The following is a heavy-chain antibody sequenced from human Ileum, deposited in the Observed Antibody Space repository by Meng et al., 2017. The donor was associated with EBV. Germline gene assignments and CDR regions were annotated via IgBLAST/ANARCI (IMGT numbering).Heavy chain of an antibody. CDR2: TYYRSKWYN. Sequence: VQVARSGSGLVKPSQTLSLTWSISGDSVSRNSAAWNWIRQSPARGLEWLGRTYYRSKWYNDYAVSVKSRTTITPDTSKNHFSLQLNSVTPEEKAVYYCARDLEGFDYWGQGTLVTVSS. CDR1: GDSVSRNSAA. J-gene: IGHJ4*02. V-gene: IGHV6-1*01. CDR3: ARDLEGFDY.